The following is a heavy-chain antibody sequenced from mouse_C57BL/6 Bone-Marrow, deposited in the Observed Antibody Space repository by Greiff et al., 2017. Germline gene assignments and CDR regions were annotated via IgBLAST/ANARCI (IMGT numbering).Heavy chain of an antibody. V-gene: IGHV10-1*01. CDR3: VSLYDYDGTMDY. Sequence: EVMLVESGGGLVQPKGSLKLSCAASGFSFHTYAMNWVRQAPGKGLEWVARIRSKSNNYATYYADSVKDRFTISRDDSESMLYLQMNNLKTEDTAMYYCVSLYDYDGTMDYWGQGTSVTVSS. CDR2: IRSKSNNYAT. D-gene: IGHD2-4*01. J-gene: IGHJ4*01. CDR1: GFSFHTYA.